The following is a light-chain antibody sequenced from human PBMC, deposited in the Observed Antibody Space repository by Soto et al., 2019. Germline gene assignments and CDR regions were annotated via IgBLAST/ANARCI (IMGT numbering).Light chain of an antibody. CDR2: GAS. CDR1: QDIINH. J-gene: IGKJ1*01. Sequence: DIQMTQSPSSLSASVGDTDTITCRASQDIINHLAWYQQRPGKVPNLLIYGASTLHSGVPSRFRGSGSGTDFTLTISRLEPEDFAVYYCQQYGSSPRTFGQGTKVEIK. CDR3: QQYGSSPRT. V-gene: IGKV1-27*01.